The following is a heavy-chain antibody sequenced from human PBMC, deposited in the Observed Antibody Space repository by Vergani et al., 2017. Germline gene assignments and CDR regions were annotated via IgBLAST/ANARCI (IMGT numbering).Heavy chain of an antibody. J-gene: IGHJ6*03. V-gene: IGHV3-23*04. CDR3: AKASYYYYYMDV. CDR1: GFTFSSYG. Sequence: VQLVESGGGVVQPGRSLRLSCAASGFTFSSYGMHWVRQAPGKGLEWVSAISGSGGSTYYADSVKGRFTISRDNSKNTLYLQMNSLRAEDTAVYYCAKASYYYYYMDVWGKGTTVTVSS. CDR2: ISGSGGST.